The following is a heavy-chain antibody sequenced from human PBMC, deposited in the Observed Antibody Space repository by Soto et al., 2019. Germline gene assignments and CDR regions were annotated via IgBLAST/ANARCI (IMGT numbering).Heavy chain of an antibody. Sequence: GGSLILSCAASGFTFRSYSMNWVRQAPGKGLEWVAVITYDGSNIYYADSVKGRFTISRDNSKNTLYLQMNSLRAEDTAVYYCAKAADGSYFRSWSEFDYWGQGTLVTVSS. V-gene: IGHV3-30*18. CDR1: GFTFRSYS. CDR3: AKAADGSYFRSWSEFDY. J-gene: IGHJ4*02. CDR2: ITYDGSNI. D-gene: IGHD1-26*01.